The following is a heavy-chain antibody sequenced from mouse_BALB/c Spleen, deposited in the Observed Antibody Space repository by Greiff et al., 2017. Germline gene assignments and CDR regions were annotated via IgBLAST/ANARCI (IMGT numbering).Heavy chain of an antibody. CDR1: GYAFTNYL. CDR3: VYGYDY. Sequence: QVQLQQSGAELVRPGTSVKVSCKASGYAFTNYLIEWVKQRPGQGLEWIGVINPGSGGTNYNEKFKGKATLTADKSSNTAYMQLSSLTSEDSAVYFCVYGYDYWGQGTTLTVSS. V-gene: IGHV1-54*02. CDR2: INPGSGGT. J-gene: IGHJ2*01. D-gene: IGHD1-2*01.